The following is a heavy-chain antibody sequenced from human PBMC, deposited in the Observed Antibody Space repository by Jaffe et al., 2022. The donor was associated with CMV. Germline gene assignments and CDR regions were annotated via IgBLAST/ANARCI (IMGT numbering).Heavy chain of an antibody. D-gene: IGHD3-16*01. CDR1: GFTFSNAW. CDR3: TTDQVGSDYVWEMGYYYGMDV. Sequence: EVQLVESGGGLVKPGGSLRLSCAASGFTFSNAWMSWVRQAPGKGLEWVGRIKSKTDGGTTDYAAPVKGRFTISRDDSKNTLYLQMNSLKTEDTAVYYCTTDQVGSDYVWEMGYYYGMDVWGQGTTVTVSS. J-gene: IGHJ6*02. CDR2: IKSKTDGGTT. V-gene: IGHV3-15*01.